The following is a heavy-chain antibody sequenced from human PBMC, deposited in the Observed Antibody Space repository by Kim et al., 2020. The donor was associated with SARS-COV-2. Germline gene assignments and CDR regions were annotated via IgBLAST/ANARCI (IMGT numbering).Heavy chain of an antibody. CDR2: T. Sequence: TYYADPVKARFPISRDNSKNTLYLQRNRLRAEDTAVYYCAKDHRPWVPPHXGQGTLVTFSS. J-gene: IGHJ4*02. CDR3: AKDHRPWVPPH. V-gene: IGHV3-23*01. D-gene: IGHD7-27*01.